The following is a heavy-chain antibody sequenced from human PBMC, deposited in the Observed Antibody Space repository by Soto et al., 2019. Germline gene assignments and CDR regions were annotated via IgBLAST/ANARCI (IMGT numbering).Heavy chain of an antibody. CDR2: INAGNGNT. Sequence: ASVKVSCKASGYTFTSYAMHWVRQAPGQRLEWMGWINAGNGNTKYSQKFQGRVTITRDTSASTAYMELSSLRSEDTAVYYCARAREYYDILTGYRVGNWFDPWGQGTLVTVSS. CDR1: GYTFTSYA. V-gene: IGHV1-3*01. CDR3: ARAREYYDILTGYRVGNWFDP. D-gene: IGHD3-9*01. J-gene: IGHJ5*02.